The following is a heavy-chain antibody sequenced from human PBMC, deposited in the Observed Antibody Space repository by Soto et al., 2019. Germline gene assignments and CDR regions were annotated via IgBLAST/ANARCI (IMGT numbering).Heavy chain of an antibody. CDR1: GFTFSSYW. V-gene: IGHV3-74*01. J-gene: IGHJ6*03. Sequence: VQLVESGGGLVQPGGSLRLSCAASGFTFSSYWMHWVRQAPGKGLVWVSRINSDGSSTSYADSVKGRFTISRDNAKNTLYLQMNSLRAEDTAVYYCARDQVQTLLWFGESNYYYYYMDVWGKGTTVTVSS. CDR2: INSDGSST. CDR3: ARDQVQTLLWFGESNYYYYYMDV. D-gene: IGHD3-10*01.